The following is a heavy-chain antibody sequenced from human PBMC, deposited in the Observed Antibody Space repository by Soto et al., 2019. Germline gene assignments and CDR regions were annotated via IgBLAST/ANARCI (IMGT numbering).Heavy chain of an antibody. D-gene: IGHD3-22*01. J-gene: IGHJ3*02. CDR3: ARTYYYDSSGYSDAFDI. CDR1: GGSISSGGYY. V-gene: IGHV4-31*03. CDR2: IYYSGST. Sequence: SETLSLTCTVSGGSISSGGYYWSWIRQHPGKGLEWIGYIYYSGSTYYNPSLKSRVTIAVDTSKNRFSLKLSSVTAADTAVYYCARTYYYDSSGYSDAFDIWGQGTMVTVSS.